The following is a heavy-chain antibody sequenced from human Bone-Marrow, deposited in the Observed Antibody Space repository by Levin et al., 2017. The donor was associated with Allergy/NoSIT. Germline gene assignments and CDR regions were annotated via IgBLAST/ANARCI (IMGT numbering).Heavy chain of an antibody. D-gene: IGHD6-19*01. CDR3: AKDMRGYCSGAACYGWFDP. CDR1: AFTFSNYA. V-gene: IGHV3-23*01. Sequence: TGESLKISCAVSAFTFSNYAMTWVRQAPGKGLEWVSSISISGATTYYADSVKGRFTISRDNSKNTLFLQMNSLRADDTAVYYCAKDMRGYCSGAACYGWFDPWGQGTLVTVSS. J-gene: IGHJ5*02. CDR2: ISISGATT.